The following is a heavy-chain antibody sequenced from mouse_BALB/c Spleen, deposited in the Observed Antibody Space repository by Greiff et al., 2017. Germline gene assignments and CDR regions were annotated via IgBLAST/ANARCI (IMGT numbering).Heavy chain of an antibody. J-gene: IGHJ2*01. CDR2: ISYSGST. D-gene: IGHD1-2*01. CDR1: GYSITSDYA. V-gene: IGHV3-2*02. Sequence: EVKLLESGPGLVKPSQSLSLTCTVTGYSITSDYAWNWIRQFPGNKLEWMGYISYSGSTSYNPSLKSRISITRDTSKNQFFLQLNSVTTEDTATYYCARAAGGFSYFDYWGQGTTLTVSS. CDR3: ARAAGGFSYFDY.